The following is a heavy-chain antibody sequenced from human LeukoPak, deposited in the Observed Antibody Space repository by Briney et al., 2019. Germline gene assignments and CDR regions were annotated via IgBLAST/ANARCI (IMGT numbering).Heavy chain of an antibody. V-gene: IGHV3-23*01. CDR2: ISANGGGT. J-gene: IGHJ4*02. D-gene: IGHD6-13*01. Sequence: GGSLRPSCAASGFTFSNYAMSWVRQAPGKGLEWVSAISANGGGTYYADSVKGRFTISRDNSKNTLYLQMNSLRAEDTAVYYCAKGSSPFDYWGQGTLVTVSS. CDR1: GFTFSNYA. CDR3: AKGSSPFDY.